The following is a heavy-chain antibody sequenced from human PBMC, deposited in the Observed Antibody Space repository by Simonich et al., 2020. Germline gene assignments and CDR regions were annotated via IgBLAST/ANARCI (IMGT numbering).Heavy chain of an antibody. V-gene: IGHV4-59*01. D-gene: IGHD6-19*01. Sequence: QVQLQESGPGLVKPSETLSLTCTVSGGSISSYYWSWIRQPPGKGLEWIGYIYYSGSTNYNPSLKSRVTISVDTSKNQFSLKLSSVTAADTAVYYWARGISSGWYWYFDLWGRGTLVTVSS. CDR1: GGSISSYY. CDR2: IYYSGST. CDR3: ARGISSGWYWYFDL. J-gene: IGHJ2*01.